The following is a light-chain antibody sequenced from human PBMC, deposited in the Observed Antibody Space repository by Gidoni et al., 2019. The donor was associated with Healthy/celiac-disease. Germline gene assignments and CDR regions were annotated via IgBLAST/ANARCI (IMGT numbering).Light chain of an antibody. J-gene: IGKJ1*01. CDR1: QSVSRN. Sequence: EIVMKQAPATLSGSQGERATLSCRASQSVSRNLAWYQQTPGQAPTLLIYGSSTRATGIPARFSGSGSGTEFTRTISSLQSEDFAVYYCQQYNNWPRTFGQGTKVEIK. CDR3: QQYNNWPRT. CDR2: GSS. V-gene: IGKV3-15*01.